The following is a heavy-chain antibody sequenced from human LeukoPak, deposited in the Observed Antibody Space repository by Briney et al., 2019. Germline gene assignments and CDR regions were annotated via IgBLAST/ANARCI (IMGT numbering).Heavy chain of an antibody. CDR1: GFTFSSYA. Sequence: PGGSLRLSCAASGFTFSSYAMSWVRQAPGKGLEWVSAISGSGGSTYYADSVKGRFTISRDNSKNTLYLQMNSLRAEDTAVYYCAKLQTYYYDSSGYYSFDYWGQGTLVTVSS. V-gene: IGHV3-23*01. CDR2: ISGSGGST. CDR3: AKLQTYYYDSSGYYSFDY. D-gene: IGHD3-22*01. J-gene: IGHJ4*02.